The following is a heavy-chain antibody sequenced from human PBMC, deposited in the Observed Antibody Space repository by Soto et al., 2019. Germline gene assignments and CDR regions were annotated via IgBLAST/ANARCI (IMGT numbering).Heavy chain of an antibody. CDR1: GGTFSSYA. J-gene: IGHJ4*02. V-gene: IGHV1-69*13. CDR3: VRELQEMATRLFDY. CDR2: IIPIFGTA. Sequence: SVKVSCKASGGTFSSYAISWVRQAPGQGLEWMGGIIPIFGTANYAQKFQGRVTITADESTSTAYMELSSLRSEDTAVYYCVRELQEMATRLFDYWGQGTLVTVSS. D-gene: IGHD5-12*01.